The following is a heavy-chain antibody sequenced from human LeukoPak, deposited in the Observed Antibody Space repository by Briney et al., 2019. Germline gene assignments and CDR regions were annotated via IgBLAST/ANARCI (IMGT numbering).Heavy chain of an antibody. J-gene: IGHJ4*02. D-gene: IGHD5-12*01. V-gene: IGHV3-74*01. Sequence: GGSLRLSCAASGFTLSSYWMHWVRQVPGKGLEWLSRINNDGVSTSYADSVKGRFTISRDNAKNTLYLRMNSLRAEDTAIYYCARKPLSGGYGGTIDYWGQGTLVTVSS. CDR1: GFTLSSYW. CDR3: ARKPLSGGYGGTIDY. CDR2: INNDGVST.